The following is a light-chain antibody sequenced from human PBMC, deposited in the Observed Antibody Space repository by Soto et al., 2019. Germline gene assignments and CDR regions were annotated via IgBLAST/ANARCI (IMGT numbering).Light chain of an antibody. CDR2: AND. CDR1: SSNIGNND. J-gene: IGLJ2*01. CDR3: STWDDNVNGLV. V-gene: IGLV1-36*01. Sequence: QSVLTQPPSVSEAPRQRVTISCSGSSSNIGNNDVNWYQQFQRKPPRLLIYANDMRPSRVSDRFSGSRSGTSASLAISGLQFEDEADYFCSTWDDNVNGLVFGGGTQLTVL.